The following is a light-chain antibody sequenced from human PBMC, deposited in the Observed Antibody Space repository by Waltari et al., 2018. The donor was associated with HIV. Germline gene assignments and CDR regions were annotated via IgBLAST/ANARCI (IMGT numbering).Light chain of an antibody. CDR1: SSDIGGYKF. J-gene: IGLJ2*01. V-gene: IGLV2-14*03. Sequence: QSALTQPASVSGSPGQSITISCTGTSSDIGGYKFVSWYQQHPGKAPKLLIYDVSNRPSGFSDRFSGSKSCNPASLTISGLQPEDEADYHCSSFTSRRILVFGGGTKLTL. CDR2: DVS. CDR3: SSFTSRRILV.